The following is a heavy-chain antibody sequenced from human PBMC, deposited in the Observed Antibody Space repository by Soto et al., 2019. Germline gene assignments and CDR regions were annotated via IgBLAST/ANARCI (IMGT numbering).Heavy chain of an antibody. V-gene: IGHV4-39*01. CDR2: VHYSGST. D-gene: IGHD3-22*01. CDR3: ARKHYYDSSGYYTWN. J-gene: IGHJ4*02. Sequence: SETRSLTCCGSGGSIRRNIYYGGWIRQAPGKGLEWIATVHYSGSTYYTPSLKSRVTISADTSKNQFSLRLNSVTAADTAVYYCARKHYYDSSGYYTWNWGQGTLVTVSS. CDR1: GGSIRRNIYY.